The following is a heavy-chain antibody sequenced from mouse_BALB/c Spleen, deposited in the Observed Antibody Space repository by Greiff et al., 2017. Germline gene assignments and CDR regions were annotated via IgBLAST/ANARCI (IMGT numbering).Heavy chain of an antibody. D-gene: IGHD2-3*01. CDR1: GYSITSDYA. J-gene: IGHJ3*01. V-gene: IGHV3-2*02. CDR3: ARDDGYYPFAY. CDR2: ISYSGST. Sequence: DVQLQESGPGLVKPSQSLSLTCTVTGYSITSDYAWNWIRQFPGNKLEWMGYISYSGSTSYNPSLKSRISITRDTSKNQFFLQLNSVTTEDTATYYCARDDGYYPFAYWGQGTLVTVSA.